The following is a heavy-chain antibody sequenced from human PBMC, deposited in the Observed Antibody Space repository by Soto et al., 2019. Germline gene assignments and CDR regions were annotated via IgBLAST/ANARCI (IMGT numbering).Heavy chain of an antibody. Sequence: PGGSLRLSCTASGFTFGDHAMSWVRQAPGKGRNGLGFIRIKADAGTTEYAASVKGRLTISRDDYKSIAYLQMNRLKTEDTAVYYCTRVWDSPYYYGMDDWGQGTTLTLSS. CDR2: IRIKADAGTT. V-gene: IGHV3-49*04. J-gene: IGHJ6*02. CDR3: TRVWDSPYYYGMDD. CDR1: GFTFGDHA. D-gene: IGHD3-16*01.